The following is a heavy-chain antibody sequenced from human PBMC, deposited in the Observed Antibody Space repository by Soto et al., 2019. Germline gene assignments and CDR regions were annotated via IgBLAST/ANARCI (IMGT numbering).Heavy chain of an antibody. D-gene: IGHD5-18*01. CDR1: GFPFSSYA. V-gene: IGHV3-64D*06. Sequence: GGSLRLSCSASGFPFSSYAMHWVRQAPGKGLEYVSAISSNGGSTYYADSVKGRSTISRDNSKNTLYLQMSSLRAEDTAVYYCVKEVTAMVFNYWGQGTLVTVSS. CDR2: ISSNGGST. J-gene: IGHJ4*02. CDR3: VKEVTAMVFNY.